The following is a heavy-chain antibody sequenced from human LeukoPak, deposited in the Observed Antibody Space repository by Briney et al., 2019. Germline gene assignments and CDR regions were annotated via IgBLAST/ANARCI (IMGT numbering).Heavy chain of an antibody. CDR1: GFTFSSYA. Sequence: GRSLRLSCAASGFTFSSYAMHWVRQAPGKGLEWVAVISYDGSNKYYADSVKGRFTISRDNSKNTLYLQMNSLRAEDTAVYYCAKVSSSSSFKDSVFDYWGQGTLVTVSS. D-gene: IGHD6-6*01. CDR2: ISYDGSNK. CDR3: AKVSSSSSFKDSVFDY. V-gene: IGHV3-30-3*01. J-gene: IGHJ4*02.